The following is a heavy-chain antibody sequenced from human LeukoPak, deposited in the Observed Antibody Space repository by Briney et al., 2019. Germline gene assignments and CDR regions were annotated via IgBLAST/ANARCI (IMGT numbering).Heavy chain of an antibody. CDR2: IRSKAYGGTT. CDR3: TSCSTPLYYYYGMDV. CDR1: GFTFGDYA. V-gene: IGHV3-49*04. Sequence: GGSLRLSCTASGFTFGDYAMSWVRQAPGKGLEWVGFIRSKAYGGTTEYAASVTGRFTISRDDSKSIAYLQMNSLKTEDTAVYYCTSCSTPLYYYYGMDVWGKGTTVTVSS. J-gene: IGHJ6*04. D-gene: IGHD2-2*01.